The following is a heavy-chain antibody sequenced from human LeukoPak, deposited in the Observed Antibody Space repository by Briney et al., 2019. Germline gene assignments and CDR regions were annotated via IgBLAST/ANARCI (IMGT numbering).Heavy chain of an antibody. Sequence: GGSLRLSCAASGFTFNNYWMHWVRQAPGVGLVWVSSIRFDGGDTAYADSAKGRFTISRDNAKNTMFLQMNNLRAEDTAVYYCAKEIDGFDVWGQGTLVTVSS. J-gene: IGHJ3*01. CDR3: AKEIDGFDV. V-gene: IGHV3-74*01. CDR1: GFTFNNYW. CDR2: IRFDGGDT.